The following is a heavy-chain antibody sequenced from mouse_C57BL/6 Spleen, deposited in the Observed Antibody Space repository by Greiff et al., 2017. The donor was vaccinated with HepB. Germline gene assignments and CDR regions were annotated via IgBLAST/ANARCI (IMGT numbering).Heavy chain of an antibody. CDR1: GYSITSGYY. CDR2: LSYDGSN. J-gene: IGHJ1*03. D-gene: IGHD1-1*01. Sequence: ESGPGLVKPSQSLSLTCSVTGYSITSGYYWNWIRQFPGNKLEWMGYLSYDGSNNYNPSLKNRISITRDTSKNQFFLKLNSVTTEDTATYYCAREGGYYYGSSYWYFDVWGTGTTVTVSS. V-gene: IGHV3-6*01. CDR3: AREGGYYYGSSYWYFDV.